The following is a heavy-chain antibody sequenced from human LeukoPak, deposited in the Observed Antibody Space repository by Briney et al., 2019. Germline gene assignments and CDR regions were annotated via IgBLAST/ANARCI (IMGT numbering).Heavy chain of an antibody. CDR1: GFYFANYA. Sequence: GSLRLSCAASGFYFANYAMSWVRQAPGKGLEWVASIKEDGSETYYADSVKGRFTVSRDNAKNSLFLQMNSLRVEDTAVYYCTRDSGRFRLDYWGQGVLVTVSS. J-gene: IGHJ4*02. CDR2: IKEDGSET. V-gene: IGHV3-7*01. CDR3: TRDSGRFRLDY. D-gene: IGHD6-19*01.